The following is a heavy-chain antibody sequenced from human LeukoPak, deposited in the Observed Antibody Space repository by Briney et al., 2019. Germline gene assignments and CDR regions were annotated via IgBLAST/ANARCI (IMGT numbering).Heavy chain of an antibody. CDR1: GYTFTDYY. Sequence: ASVTVSFKASGYTFTDYYIHWVRQAPGQGLEWMGWVNPNSGDTNHAHKFQGRVTMTSDTSISTAYMDLNRVRSDDTAVYYCALLFSSTWYRFDSGGQGTLVTVSS. V-gene: IGHV1-2*02. CDR2: VNPNSGDT. CDR3: ALLFSSTWYRFDS. D-gene: IGHD6-13*01. J-gene: IGHJ4*02.